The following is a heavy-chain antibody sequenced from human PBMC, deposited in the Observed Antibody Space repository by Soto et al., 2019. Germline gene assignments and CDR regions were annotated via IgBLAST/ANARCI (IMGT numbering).Heavy chain of an antibody. CDR2: IYYSGST. Sequence: PSETLSLTCTVSGGSISSGGYYWSWIRQHPGKGLEWIGYIYYSGSTYYNPSLKSRVTISVDTSKNQFSLKLSSVTAADTAVYYCARDVWSGVFGELNWFDPWGQGTLVTVPS. J-gene: IGHJ5*02. V-gene: IGHV4-31*03. CDR1: GGSISSGGYY. D-gene: IGHD3-10*02. CDR3: ARDVWSGVFGELNWFDP.